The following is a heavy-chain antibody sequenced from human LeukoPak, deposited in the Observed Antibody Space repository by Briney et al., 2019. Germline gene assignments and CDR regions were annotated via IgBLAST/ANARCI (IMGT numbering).Heavy chain of an antibody. D-gene: IGHD3-22*01. J-gene: IGHJ3*02. V-gene: IGHV1-2*04. CDR1: GYTFTGYY. CDR2: INPNSGGT. Sequence: ASVKVSCKASGYTFTGYYMHWVRQAPGQGLEWMGWINPNSGGTNYAQKFQGWVTMTRDTSISTAYMELSRLRSDDTAVYYCARTMFGSSGYYYYDAFDIWGQGTMVTVSS. CDR3: ARTMFGSSGYYYYDAFDI.